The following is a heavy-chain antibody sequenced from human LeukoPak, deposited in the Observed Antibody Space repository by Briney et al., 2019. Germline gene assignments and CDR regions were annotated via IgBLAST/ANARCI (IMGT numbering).Heavy chain of an antibody. Sequence: GGSLRLSCAASGFTFDDYAMHWVRQAPGKGLEWVSLISWDGGSTYYADSVKGRFTISRDNSKNSLYLQMNSLRAEDTALYYCAKAGGAKYYYDSSGYYPLGYWGQGTLVTVSS. D-gene: IGHD3-22*01. V-gene: IGHV3-43D*03. J-gene: IGHJ4*02. CDR2: ISWDGGST. CDR1: GFTFDDYA. CDR3: AKAGGAKYYYDSSGYYPLGY.